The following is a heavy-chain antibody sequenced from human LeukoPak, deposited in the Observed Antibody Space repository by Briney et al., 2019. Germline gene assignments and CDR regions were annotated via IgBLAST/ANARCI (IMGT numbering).Heavy chain of an antibody. J-gene: IGHJ4*02. CDR3: VAQLVDAPPTFDY. Sequence: SVEVSCKASGGSFRNFAISWVRQAPGQGFEWLGGIFGTVTYAPNFQGRVSFTTDESTSTAYMELSGLTSEDTAVYYFVAQLVDAPPTFDYWGQGTLVSVSS. CDR1: GGSFRNFA. V-gene: IGHV1-69*05. D-gene: IGHD1-1*01. CDR2: IFGTV.